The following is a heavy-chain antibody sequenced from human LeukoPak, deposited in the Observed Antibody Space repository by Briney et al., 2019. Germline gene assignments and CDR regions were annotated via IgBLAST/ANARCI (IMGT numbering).Heavy chain of an antibody. CDR1: GFSFSDTW. J-gene: IGHJ4*02. V-gene: IGHV3-15*07. CDR2: IKRKTDDGTT. D-gene: IGHD1-1*01. Sequence: PGGSLRLSCAASGFSFSDTWMNWVRQAPGKGLEWVGLIKRKTDDGTTDYAAPEKSRFTISRDDSKNTLYLQMNSLKTEDTAVYYCTTQSGAWNFDYWGQGTLVTVSS. CDR3: TTQSGAWNFDY.